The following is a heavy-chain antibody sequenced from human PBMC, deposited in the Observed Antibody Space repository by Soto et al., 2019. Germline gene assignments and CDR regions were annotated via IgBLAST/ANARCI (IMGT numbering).Heavy chain of an antibody. CDR2: IIPIFGTA. J-gene: IGHJ6*02. V-gene: IGHV1-69*01. CDR1: GGTFSSYA. CDR3: ARDYIVVVPAAYYYYYGMDV. Sequence: QVQLVQSGAEVKKPGSSVKVSCKASGGTFSSYAISWVRQAPGQGLEWMGGIIPIFGTANYAQKFQGRVTITADESTSTAYMELSSLRSEDTAVYYCARDYIVVVPAAYYYYYGMDVWGQGTTVTVSS. D-gene: IGHD2-2*01.